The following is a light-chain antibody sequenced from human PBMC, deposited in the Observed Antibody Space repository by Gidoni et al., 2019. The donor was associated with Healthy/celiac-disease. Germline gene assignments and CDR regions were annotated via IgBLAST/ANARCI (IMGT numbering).Light chain of an antibody. CDR2: DAS. V-gene: IGKV3D-11*02. J-gene: IGKJ4*01. Sequence: EIVLTQSPATLSLSPGERATLSCRASQSVSSYLAWYQQKPGQAPRLLIYDASNRATGIPARFSGSGPGTDFTLTISSLEPEDFAVYYCQHRLTFGGGTKVEIK. CDR3: QHRLT. CDR1: QSVSSY.